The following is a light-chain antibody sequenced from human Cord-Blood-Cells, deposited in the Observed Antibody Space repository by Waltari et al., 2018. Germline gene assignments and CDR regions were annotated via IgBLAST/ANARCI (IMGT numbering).Light chain of an antibody. CDR3: QQYDNLPIT. CDR2: DSS. Sequence: DIQLTQSPSSLSASVGDRVTITCQASQDISNYLNWYHQKPGKAPKLLVYDSSNLETGAPSRFSGSGSGTDFTFTSSSLQPEDIATYYCQQYDNLPITFGQGTRLEIK. CDR1: QDISNY. V-gene: IGKV1-33*01. J-gene: IGKJ5*01.